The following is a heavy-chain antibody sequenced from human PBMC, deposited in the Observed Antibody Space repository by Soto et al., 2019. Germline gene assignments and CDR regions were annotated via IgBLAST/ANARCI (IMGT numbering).Heavy chain of an antibody. CDR2: ISYDGSNK. CDR3: ARDSRYDDCWSGHGYYGMDV. D-gene: IGHD3-3*01. V-gene: IGHV3-30-3*01. J-gene: IGHJ6*02. Sequence: GGSLRLSCAASGFTFSSYAMHWVRQAPGKGLEWVAVISYDGSNKYYADSVKGRFTISRDNSKNTLYLQMNSLRAEDTAVYYCARDSRYDDCWSGHGYYGMDVWGQGTTVTVSS. CDR1: GFTFSSYA.